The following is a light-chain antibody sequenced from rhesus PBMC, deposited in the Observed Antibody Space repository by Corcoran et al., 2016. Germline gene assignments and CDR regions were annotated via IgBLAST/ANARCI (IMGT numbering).Light chain of an antibody. J-gene: IGKJ3*01. V-gene: IGKV1-74*01. CDR1: ENVNNY. CDR3: QRGYGTPFT. Sequence: DIQMTQSPSSLSASVGDRVTITCRASENVNNYLNWYQQKPGKAPKLLIYKASTLQSGVPSRFSGSGSGTAYTFTISCLQPEDVAACYWQRGYGTPFTFGPGTKLDIK. CDR2: KAS.